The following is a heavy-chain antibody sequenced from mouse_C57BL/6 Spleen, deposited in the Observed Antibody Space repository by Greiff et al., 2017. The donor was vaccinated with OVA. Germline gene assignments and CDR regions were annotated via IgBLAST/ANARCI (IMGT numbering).Heavy chain of an antibody. D-gene: IGHD2-5*01. CDR2: IYPGSGST. CDR1: GYTFTSYW. CDR3: ARDSNYVDYFDY. Sequence: QVQLQQPGAELVKPGASVKMSCKASGYTFTSYWITWVKQRPVQGLEWLGDIYPGSGSTNYNEKFKSKATLTVDTSSSTAYMPLSSLTSEDSAVYYCARDSNYVDYFDYWGQGTTLTVSS. J-gene: IGHJ2*01. V-gene: IGHV1-55*01.